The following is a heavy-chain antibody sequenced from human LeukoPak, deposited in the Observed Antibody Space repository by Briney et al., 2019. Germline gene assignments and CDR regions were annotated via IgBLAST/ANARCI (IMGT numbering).Heavy chain of an antibody. Sequence: QPGGSLRLSCAASGFTFSTYAMPWVRQAPGKGLEWVAMIWYNGNNKHYADSVKGRFTISRDNSKNTLDLQMNSLRADDTAVYYCVRDPSNSGWAFDYWGQGTLVTVSS. D-gene: IGHD6-19*01. CDR2: IWYNGNNK. CDR3: VRDPSNSGWAFDY. V-gene: IGHV3-33*01. CDR1: GFTFSTYA. J-gene: IGHJ4*02.